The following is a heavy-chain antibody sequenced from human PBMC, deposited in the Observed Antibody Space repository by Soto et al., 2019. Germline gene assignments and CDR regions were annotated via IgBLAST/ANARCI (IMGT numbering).Heavy chain of an antibody. D-gene: IGHD2-2*02. J-gene: IGHJ6*02. Sequence: GGSLRLSCAASGFSFSSYWMSWVRQAPGKGLEWVANIKQAGSEKYYVDSVRGRFTISRDNAKTSLYLQMNSLRADDPAVYYCPRARVVRAAIMHYSYGMDVWYPGTTVAV. CDR2: IKQAGSEK. CDR1: GFSFSSYW. CDR3: PRARVVRAAIMHYSYGMDV. V-gene: IGHV3-7*03.